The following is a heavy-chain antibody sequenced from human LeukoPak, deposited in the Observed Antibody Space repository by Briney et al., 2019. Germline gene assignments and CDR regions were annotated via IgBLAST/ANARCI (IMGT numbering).Heavy chain of an antibody. V-gene: IGHV3-20*04. Sequence: PGGSLRLSCAASGFTFDDYGMSWVRQAPGKGLEWVSGINWNGGNTGYAGSVKGRFTISRDNAKNSLYLQMNSLRAEDTAVYYCARVGSSAPFDYWGQGTLVTVSS. J-gene: IGHJ4*02. CDR2: INWNGGNT. CDR1: GFTFDDYG. CDR3: ARVGSSAPFDY. D-gene: IGHD6-25*01.